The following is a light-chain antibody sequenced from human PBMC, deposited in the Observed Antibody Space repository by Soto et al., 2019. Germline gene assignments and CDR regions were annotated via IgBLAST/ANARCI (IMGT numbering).Light chain of an antibody. CDR1: RNVSIY. J-gene: IGKJ5*01. Sequence: EIPLTQSPSSLAASVGDRLTLTCRASRNVSIYLNWYQHKPGKGPTLLIHATSNLQIGVPSRFSGSGSGTEFNLTISSLEPEDFGTYYCQPSYKMPYFGQGKRLVSK. CDR2: ATS. V-gene: IGKV1-39*01. CDR3: QPSYKMPY.